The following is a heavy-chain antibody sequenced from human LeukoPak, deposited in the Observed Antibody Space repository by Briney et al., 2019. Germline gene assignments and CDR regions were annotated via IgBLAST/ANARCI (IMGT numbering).Heavy chain of an antibody. Sequence: SETLSLTCAVSGGSSTAYYWSWIRQPPGKGLEWIGEINHSGSTNYNPSLKSRVTISVDTSKNQFSLKLSSVTAADTAVYYCARDPARGSYYSHYFDYWGQGTLVTVSS. CDR2: INHSGST. CDR3: ARDPARGSYYSHYFDY. J-gene: IGHJ4*02. CDR1: GGSSTAYY. D-gene: IGHD1-26*01. V-gene: IGHV4-34*01.